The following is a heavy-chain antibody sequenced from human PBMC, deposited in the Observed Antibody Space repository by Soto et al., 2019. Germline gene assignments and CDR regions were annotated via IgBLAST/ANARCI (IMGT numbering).Heavy chain of an antibody. CDR2: IYHSGSS. V-gene: IGHV4-30-2*01. CDR1: GGSISSGSYS. CDR3: ARGGFGEREYNWFDP. Sequence: QLQLQESGSGLVKPSQTLSLTCAVSGGSISSGSYSWSWIRQPPGKGLEWIGYIYHSGSSYYNPSLKSQVPISVDGSKSQFSRKLSSVTAADTAVHYCARGGFGEREYNWFDPWGQGTLVTVSS. J-gene: IGHJ5*02. D-gene: IGHD3-10*01.